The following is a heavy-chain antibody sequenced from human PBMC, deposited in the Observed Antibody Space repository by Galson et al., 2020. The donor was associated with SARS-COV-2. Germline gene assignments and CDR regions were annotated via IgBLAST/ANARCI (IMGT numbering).Heavy chain of an antibody. D-gene: IGHD1-26*01. CDR2: ISYDGSNK. J-gene: IGHJ3*02. Sequence: GGSLRLSCAASGFTFSSYGMHWVRQAPGKGLEWVAVISYDGSNKYYADSVKGRFTISRDNSKNTLYLQMNSLRAEDTAVYYCAKAVSGSYHGALDIWGQGTMVTVSS. CDR1: GFTFSSYG. V-gene: IGHV3-30*18. CDR3: AKAVSGSYHGALDI.